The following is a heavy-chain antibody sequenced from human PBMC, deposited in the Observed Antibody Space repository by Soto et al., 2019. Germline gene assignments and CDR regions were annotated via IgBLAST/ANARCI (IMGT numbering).Heavy chain of an antibody. CDR1: GYTFTSYA. D-gene: IGHD1-1*01. CDR2: INAGNGNT. Sequence: ASGKVSCKASGYTFTSYAMHWVRQAPGQRLEWMGWINAGNGNTKYSQKFQGRVTMTRDTSTSTVYMELSSLRSEDTAVYYCARLEAPAYRAQRTLDTGSS. V-gene: IGHV1-3*01. CDR3: ARLEAPAY. J-gene: IGHJ4*02.